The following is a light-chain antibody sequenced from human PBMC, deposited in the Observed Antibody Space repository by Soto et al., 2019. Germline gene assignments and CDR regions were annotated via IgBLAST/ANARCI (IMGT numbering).Light chain of an antibody. J-gene: IGLJ1*01. CDR2: DVS. CDR1: SSDVGGYNY. V-gene: IGLV2-11*01. Sequence: QSALTQPRSVSGSPGQSVTISCTGTSSDVGGYNYVSWYQQHPGEAPKVIIYDVSERPSGVPDRFSGSKSGNTASLAISGLQAEDEADYYCCSFAGSRYVFGTGTKVTVL. CDR3: CSFAGSRYV.